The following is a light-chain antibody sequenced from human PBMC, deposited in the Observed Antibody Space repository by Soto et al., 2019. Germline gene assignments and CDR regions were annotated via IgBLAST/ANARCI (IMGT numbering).Light chain of an antibody. CDR1: QSISRW. Sequence: DIQMTQSASTLSASVGDRFTIAFRSSQSISRWLAWYQQKPGKAPKVLIWDASSLQRGVPSRFSGSGSGTEFTLTISSLQPDDFATYYCQQYNGYSTWTFGQGTNVDIK. V-gene: IGKV1-5*01. CDR3: QQYNGYSTWT. CDR2: DAS. J-gene: IGKJ1*01.